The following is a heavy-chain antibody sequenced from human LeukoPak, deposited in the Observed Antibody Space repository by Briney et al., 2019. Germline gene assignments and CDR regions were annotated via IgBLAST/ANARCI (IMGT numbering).Heavy chain of an antibody. D-gene: IGHD6-13*01. CDR3: AKDLTAAGYSVSDY. Sequence: GGSLRLSCAASGFTVSSNYMSWFRQAPGKGLEWVSVIYGGGSTYYAASVKGRFTISRDNSKNTLYLQMNSLRAEDTAVYYCAKDLTAAGYSVSDYWGKGTLVIVSS. J-gene: IGHJ4*02. CDR2: IYGGGST. CDR1: GFTVSSNY. V-gene: IGHV3-66*02.